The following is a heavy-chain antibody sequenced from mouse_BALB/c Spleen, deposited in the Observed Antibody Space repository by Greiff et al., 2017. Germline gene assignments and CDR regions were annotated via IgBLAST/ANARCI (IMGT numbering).Heavy chain of an antibody. D-gene: IGHD2-3*01. J-gene: IGHJ2*01. V-gene: IGHV2-6-7*01. CDR1: GFSLTGYG. Sequence: VQLKESGPGLVAPSQSLSITCTVSGFSLTGYGVNWVRQPPGKGLEWLGMIWGDGSTDYNSALKSRLSISKDNSKSQVFLKMNSLQTDDTARYYCARVGYDGPFDYWGQGTTLTVSS. CDR2: IWGDGST. CDR3: ARVGYDGPFDY.